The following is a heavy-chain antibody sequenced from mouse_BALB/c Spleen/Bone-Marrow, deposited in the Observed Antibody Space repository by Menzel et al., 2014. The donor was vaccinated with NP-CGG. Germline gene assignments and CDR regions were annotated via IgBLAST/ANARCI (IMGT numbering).Heavy chain of an antibody. CDR1: GFNIEDTY. D-gene: IGHD1-3*01. CDR2: IDPANGNT. CDR3: SRQEFAIYWFFVV. J-gene: IGHJ1*01. Sequence: QLQQSGAELVKPGAPVKLSCSASGFNIEDTYMHWVKQRPEQGLEWIGRIDPANGNTKYDPKFQDKATITADTSSTTVALQLSSLTFEDTAVYYCSRQEFAIYWFFVVWGAGTPVTVSS. V-gene: IGHV14-3*02.